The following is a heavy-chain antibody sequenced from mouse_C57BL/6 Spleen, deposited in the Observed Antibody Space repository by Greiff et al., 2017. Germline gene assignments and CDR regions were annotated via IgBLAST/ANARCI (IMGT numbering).Heavy chain of an antibody. Sequence: EVQLQESGGGLVKPGGSLKLSCAASGFTFSDYGMHWVRQAPEKGLEWVAYISSGSSTIYYADTVKGRFTISRDNAKNTLFLQMTSLMSEDTAMYYWARWDYGSSYFDYWGQGTTLTVSS. V-gene: IGHV5-17*01. CDR2: ISSGSSTI. D-gene: IGHD1-1*01. J-gene: IGHJ2*01. CDR1: GFTFSDYG. CDR3: ARWDYGSSYFDY.